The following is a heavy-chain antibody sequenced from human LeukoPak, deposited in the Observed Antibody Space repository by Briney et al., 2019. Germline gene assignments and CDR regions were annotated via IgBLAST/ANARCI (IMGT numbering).Heavy chain of an antibody. CDR3: ARTTGYCSGGNCYRYFQK. J-gene: IGHJ1*01. V-gene: IGHV3-11*04. Sequence: GGSLRLSCAASGFTFSDYYMSWIRQAPGKGLEWVSYISSSGSTIYYADSVKGRFTISRDNARNSLYLQMNSLRVEDTAVYYCARTTGYCSGGNCYRYFQKWGQGTLVSVSS. D-gene: IGHD2-15*01. CDR1: GFTFSDYY. CDR2: ISSSGSTI.